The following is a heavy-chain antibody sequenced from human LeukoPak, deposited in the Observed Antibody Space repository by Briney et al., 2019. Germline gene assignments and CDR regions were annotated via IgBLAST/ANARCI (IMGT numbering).Heavy chain of an antibody. CDR3: AKDTYSVRGVTRDY. Sequence: GGSLRLSCGAYGFTFSSYDMNWVRQAPGKGLEWVSDISGSGGSTYYADSVKGRFTISRDNSKNTLYLQVNSLRAEDTAVYYCAKDTYSVRGVTRDYWGQGTLVTVSS. CDR1: GFTFSSYD. D-gene: IGHD3-10*01. V-gene: IGHV3-23*01. J-gene: IGHJ4*02. CDR2: ISGSGGST.